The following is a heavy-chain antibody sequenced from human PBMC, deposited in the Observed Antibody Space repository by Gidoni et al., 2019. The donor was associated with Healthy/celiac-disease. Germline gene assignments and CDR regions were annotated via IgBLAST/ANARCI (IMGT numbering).Heavy chain of an antibody. D-gene: IGHD5-18*01. Sequence: QVQLQQWGAGLLKPSETLSLTCAVHGGSFSGYYWSWIRQPPGKGLEWIGEINHSGSTNYNPSLKSRVTISVDTSKNQFSLKLSSVTAADTAVYYCARAPYLGLWSKYYFDYWGQGTLVTVSS. J-gene: IGHJ4*02. CDR2: INHSGST. CDR3: ARAPYLGLWSKYYFDY. CDR1: GGSFSGYY. V-gene: IGHV4-34*01.